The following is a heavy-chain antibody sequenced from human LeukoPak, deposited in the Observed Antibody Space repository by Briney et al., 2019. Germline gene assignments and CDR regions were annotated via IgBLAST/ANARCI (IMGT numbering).Heavy chain of an antibody. D-gene: IGHD5-18*01. CDR3: TRGLVDTSGTNRFDP. CDR1: GDSVSSNSAA. V-gene: IGHV6-1*01. Sequence: SQTLSLTCAISGDSVSSNSAAWNWIRQSPSRGLEWLARTYFRSKWYYDYALAVKGRITINPDTSKNQFSLQLNSVTPGDTAVYYCTRGLVDTSGTNRFDPWGQGTLVTVSS. J-gene: IGHJ5*02. CDR2: TYFRSKWYY.